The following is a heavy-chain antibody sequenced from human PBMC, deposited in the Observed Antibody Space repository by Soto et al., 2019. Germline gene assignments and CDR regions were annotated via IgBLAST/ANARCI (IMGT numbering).Heavy chain of an antibody. Sequence: ASVKVSCKASGYTFTNSYIHWVRQAPGQGLEWMGMIDPSGGGTTYVQKFQGRVAMTRDTSTSTVYMELSSLRSEDTAVYYCARSRSLGPWGQGTLVTVSS. J-gene: IGHJ5*02. V-gene: IGHV1-46*03. CDR1: GYTFTNSY. CDR2: IDPSGGGT. CDR3: ARSRSLGP.